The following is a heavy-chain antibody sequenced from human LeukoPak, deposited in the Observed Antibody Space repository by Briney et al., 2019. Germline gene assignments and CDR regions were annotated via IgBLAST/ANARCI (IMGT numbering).Heavy chain of an antibody. V-gene: IGHV4-4*02. CDR3: AREELAYCGGDCYYYYYYYMDV. J-gene: IGHJ6*03. D-gene: IGHD2-21*01. CDR2: IFHSGST. Sequence: SETLSLTCAVSGGSISSNNWWSWVRQPPGKGLEWIGEIFHSGSTNYNPSLKSRVTISVDKSKNQFSLKLSSVTAADTAVYYCAREELAYCGGDCYYYYYYYMDVWGKGTTVTVSS. CDR1: GGSISSNNW.